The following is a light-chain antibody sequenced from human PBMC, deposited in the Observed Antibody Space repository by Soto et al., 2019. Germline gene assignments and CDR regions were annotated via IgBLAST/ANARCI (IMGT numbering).Light chain of an antibody. V-gene: IGKV1-5*01. CDR3: QHYHSYPYT. Sequence: DIQMTQSPSTLSASVGDRVTITCRASQSIGGWLAWYQQRPGKAPRLLIYDASSVESGVPSRFSGSRSGTKFTLAISSLQPEDFATYYCQHYHSYPYTVGQGTKVDSK. CDR1: QSIGGW. CDR2: DAS. J-gene: IGKJ2*01.